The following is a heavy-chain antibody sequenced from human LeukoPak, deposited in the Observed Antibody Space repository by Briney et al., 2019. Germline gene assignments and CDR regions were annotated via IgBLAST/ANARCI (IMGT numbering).Heavy chain of an antibody. CDR3: ATETNGRHYDY. Sequence: GGSLRLSCTASGLTFSTSGFNGVRHAPGKGLEWVASIGPTGSDRYHADSIKGRFTISRDNANNFLYLQMNSLRAEDTAVYYCATETNGRHYDYWGQGTLLTVSS. V-gene: IGHV3-21*06. CDR2: IGPTGSDR. D-gene: IGHD1-14*01. J-gene: IGHJ4*02. CDR1: GLTFSTSG.